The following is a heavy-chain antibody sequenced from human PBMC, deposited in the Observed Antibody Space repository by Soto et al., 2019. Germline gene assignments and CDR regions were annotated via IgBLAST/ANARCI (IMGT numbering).Heavy chain of an antibody. V-gene: IGHV6-1*01. CDR2: TYYRSKWYN. J-gene: IGHJ6*03. Sequence: SQTLSLTCAISGDSVSSNSAAWNWIRQSPSRGLEWLGRTYYRSKWYNDYAVSVKSRITINPDTSKNQFSLQLNSVTPEDTAVYYCARDPSYGSGSYYLGYYYYMDVWGKGTTVTVSS. D-gene: IGHD3-10*01. CDR3: ARDPSYGSGSYYLGYYYYMDV. CDR1: GDSVSSNSAA.